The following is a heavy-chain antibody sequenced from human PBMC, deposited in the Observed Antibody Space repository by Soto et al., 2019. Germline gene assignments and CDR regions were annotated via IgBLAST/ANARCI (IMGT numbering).Heavy chain of an antibody. CDR2: ISWNSGSI. CDR1: GFTFDDYA. V-gene: IGHV3-9*01. CDR3: AKDMYSYGYGGPLDY. D-gene: IGHD5-18*01. Sequence: EVQLVESGGGLVQPGRSLRLSCAASGFTFDDYAMHWVRQAPGKGLEWVSGISWNSGSIGYADSVKGRFTISRDNAKNSLYLQMNSLRAEDTALYYCAKDMYSYGYGGPLDYWGQGTLVTVSS. J-gene: IGHJ4*02.